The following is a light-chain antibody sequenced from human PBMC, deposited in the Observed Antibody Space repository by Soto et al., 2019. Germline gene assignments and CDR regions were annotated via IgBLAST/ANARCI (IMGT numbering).Light chain of an antibody. Sequence: QFALTQPASVSGSPGQSITISCTGTRSDVGGYNYVSWYQQHPGKAPKLMIYDVSNRPSGVSNRFSGSKSGNTASLTISGLQAEDEADYYCSSYTSISTLDVVFGGGTKLTVL. CDR1: RSDVGGYNY. J-gene: IGLJ2*01. CDR2: DVS. CDR3: SSYTSISTLDVV. V-gene: IGLV2-14*03.